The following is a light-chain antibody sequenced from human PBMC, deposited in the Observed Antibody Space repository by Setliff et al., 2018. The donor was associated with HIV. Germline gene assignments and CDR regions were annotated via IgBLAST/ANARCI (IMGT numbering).Light chain of an antibody. CDR3: AAWDDSLNALSV. Sequence: QSVLTQPPSASGTPGQRVTISCSGSSSNIGSNTVNWYQQPPGTAPKLLIYSNNQRPSGVPDRFSGSKSGTSASLAISGLQSEDEADYYCAAWDDSLNALSVFGTGTKVTVL. V-gene: IGLV1-44*01. CDR1: SSNIGSNT. CDR2: SNN. J-gene: IGLJ1*01.